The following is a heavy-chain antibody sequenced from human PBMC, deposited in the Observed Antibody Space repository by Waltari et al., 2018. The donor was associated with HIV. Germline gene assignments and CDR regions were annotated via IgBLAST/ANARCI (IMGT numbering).Heavy chain of an antibody. V-gene: IGHV3-7*01. CDR1: GFTFSIYW. CDR3: AKYDGTYRGAHNWFDP. J-gene: IGHJ5*02. D-gene: IGHD3-22*01. CDR2: NKEDGREE. Sequence: EVQLVESGGGLVQPGGSLRLSFAASGFTFSIYWMSWLRQAPGSGLDWVANNKEDGREENGADAVRARFTLSRDKPKNSRYMQQNRLLAVDTVVYYQAKYDGTYRGAHNWFDPRGQGTLDTVSS.